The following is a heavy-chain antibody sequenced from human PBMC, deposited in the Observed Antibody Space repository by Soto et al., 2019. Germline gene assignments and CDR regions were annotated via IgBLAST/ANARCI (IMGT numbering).Heavy chain of an antibody. V-gene: IGHV3-21*01. D-gene: IGHD2-15*01. J-gene: IGHJ4*02. CDR2: INSRSTAV. CDR3: ARGGGSLSY. Sequence: GGSLRLSCEASGFTFSISAMNWVRQAPGKGLEWVSSINSRSTAVRYADSVKGRFTISRDNANNSLSLKLNSLRPEDTAVYYCARGGGSLSYWGQGTLVTVSS. CDR1: GFTFSISA.